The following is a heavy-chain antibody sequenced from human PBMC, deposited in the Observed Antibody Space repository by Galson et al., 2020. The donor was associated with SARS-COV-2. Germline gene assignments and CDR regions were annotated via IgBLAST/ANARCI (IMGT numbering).Heavy chain of an antibody. Sequence: GGSLRLSCAASGFTFSDHYMDWVRQAPGKGLEWVGRTRNKANSYTTEYAASVKGRFTISRDDSKNSLYLQMNSLKTEDTAVYYCARVAVVVPAAADYYMDVWGKGTTVTVSS. V-gene: IGHV3-72*01. CDR3: ARVAVVVPAAADYYMDV. CDR2: TRNKANSYTT. CDR1: GFTFSDHY. J-gene: IGHJ6*03. D-gene: IGHD2-2*01.